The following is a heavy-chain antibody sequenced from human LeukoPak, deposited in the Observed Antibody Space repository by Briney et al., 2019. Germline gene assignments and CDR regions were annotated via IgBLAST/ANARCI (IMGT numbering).Heavy chain of an antibody. CDR3: ARVTMVRGVTNWFDP. Sequence: SVKVSCKASGGTFSSYAISWVRQAPGQGLEWMGRIIPILGIANYAQKFQGRVTITADKSTSTAYMELSSLRSEDTAVYYCARVTMVRGVTNWFDPRGQGTLVTVSS. CDR1: GGTFSSYA. CDR2: IIPILGIA. D-gene: IGHD3-10*01. V-gene: IGHV1-69*04. J-gene: IGHJ5*02.